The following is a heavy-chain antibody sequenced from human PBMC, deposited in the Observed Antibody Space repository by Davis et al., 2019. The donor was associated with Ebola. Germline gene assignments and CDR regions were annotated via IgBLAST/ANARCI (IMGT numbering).Heavy chain of an antibody. Sequence: GESLKTSCAATGGTFTDAWMTWVRPVPGTGLEWVGRVRSKASGGTTDYAAPVRGRFTISRDDSTNTVYLHMDSLTVDDTALYFCVMGFCIGSSCHWDDAFRVWGQGTTVTVSS. CDR3: VMGFCIGSSCHWDDAFRV. CDR2: VRSKASGGTT. CDR1: GGTFTDAW. J-gene: IGHJ3*01. V-gene: IGHV3-15*01. D-gene: IGHD2-2*01.